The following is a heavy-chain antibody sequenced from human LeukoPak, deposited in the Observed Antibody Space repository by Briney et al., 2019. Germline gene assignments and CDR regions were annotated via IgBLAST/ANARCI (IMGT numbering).Heavy chain of an antibody. J-gene: IGHJ4*02. CDR1: GDSISSGSYY. Sequence: SETLSLTCTVSGDSISSGSYYWSWIRQPAGKGLEWIGRIYTSGSTNYNPSLKSRVIISVDTSKNQFSLKLSSVTAADTAVYYCARARDDYYDSSEDYWGQGTQVTVSS. V-gene: IGHV4-61*02. D-gene: IGHD3-22*01. CDR2: IYTSGST. CDR3: ARARDDYYDSSEDY.